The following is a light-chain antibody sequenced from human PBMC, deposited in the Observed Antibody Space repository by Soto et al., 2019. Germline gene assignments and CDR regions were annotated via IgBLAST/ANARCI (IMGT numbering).Light chain of an antibody. CDR3: CSYADSFYV. Sequence: QSVLTQPRSVSGSPGQSVTISCTGTKSDVGGYNFVSWYQQYPGKVPKLMIYDVSKRSSGVPDRFSGSKSGNTASLTISGLQAEDEADYYCCSYADSFYVFGSGTKVTVL. J-gene: IGLJ1*01. V-gene: IGLV2-11*01. CDR2: DVS. CDR1: KSDVGGYNF.